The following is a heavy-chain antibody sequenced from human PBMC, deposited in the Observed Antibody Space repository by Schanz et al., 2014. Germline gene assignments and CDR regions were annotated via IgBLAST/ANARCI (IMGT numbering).Heavy chain of an antibody. V-gene: IGHV4-31*03. CDR2: ISYSGST. CDR3: ARDRGHGDLPGDI. D-gene: IGHD4-17*01. Sequence: QVHLQESGPGLVKPSQTLSLTCTVSGGSVSSGGDYWSWIRPHPGKGLEWIGFISYSGSTYYNPSLKSRVTISVDTSKKQFSLNLSSASAADTAVYYCARDRGHGDLPGDIWGQGTMVTVSS. J-gene: IGHJ3*02. CDR1: GGSVSSGGDY.